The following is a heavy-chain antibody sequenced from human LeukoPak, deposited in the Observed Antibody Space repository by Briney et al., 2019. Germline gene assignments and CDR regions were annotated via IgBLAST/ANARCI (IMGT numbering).Heavy chain of an antibody. CDR1: GGTFSSYA. J-gene: IGHJ4*02. V-gene: IGHV1-69*04. CDR3: ARGSPFVPPVAGTSLPFDY. CDR2: IIPILGIA. D-gene: IGHD6-19*01. Sequence: ASVKVSCKASGGTFSSYAISWVRQAPGQGLEWMGRIIPILGIANYAQKFQGRVTITADKSTSTAYMELSSLRSEDTAVYYCARGSPFVPPVAGTSLPFDYWGQGTLVTVSS.